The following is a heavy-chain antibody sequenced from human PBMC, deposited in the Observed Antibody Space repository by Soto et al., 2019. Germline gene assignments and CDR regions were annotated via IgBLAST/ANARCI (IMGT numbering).Heavy chain of an antibody. D-gene: IGHD5-18*01. V-gene: IGHV4-34*01. CDR3: ARVLIAGVTTD. CDR1: GGSFSGFY. CDR2: SNHVGST. J-gene: IGHJ4*02. Sequence: QVQLQQWGAGLLKPSETLSLTCAVYGGSFSGFYWSWIRQPPGKGLEWIWESNHVGSTNYNPSLKSXGTESXXPSKNQFSLRLTSVTAADTAVYYCARVLIAGVTTDWGQGTLVIVSS.